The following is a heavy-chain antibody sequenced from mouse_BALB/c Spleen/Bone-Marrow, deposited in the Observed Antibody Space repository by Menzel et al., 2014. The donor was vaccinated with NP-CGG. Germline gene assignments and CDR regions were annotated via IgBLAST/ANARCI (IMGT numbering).Heavy chain of an antibody. V-gene: IGHV2-9*02. CDR3: ARVSSTMITTVFAY. CDR2: IWAGGST. CDR1: GFSLXSYG. D-gene: IGHD2-4*01. J-gene: IGHJ3*01. Sequence: VQGVESGPGLVAPSQSLSIPCTVSGFSLXSYGVHWVRQPPGKGLEWLGVIWAGGSTNYNSALMSRLSISKDNSKSQVFLKMNSLQTDDTAMYYCARVSSTMITTVFAYWGQGTLVTVSA.